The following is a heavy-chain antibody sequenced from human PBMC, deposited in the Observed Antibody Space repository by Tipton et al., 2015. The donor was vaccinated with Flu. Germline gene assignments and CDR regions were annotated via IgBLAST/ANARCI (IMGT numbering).Heavy chain of an antibody. CDR3: AREWTSLPVNWFDP. J-gene: IGHJ5*02. D-gene: IGHD3/OR15-3a*01. CDR1: GYSISSGYY. Sequence: TLSLTCTVSGYSISSGYYWGWIRQPPGKGLEWIGSIYHSGSTYYNPSLKSRVTISVDTSKNQFSLKLSSVTAADTAVSYCAREWTSLPVNWFDPWGQGTLVTVSS. CDR2: IYHSGST. V-gene: IGHV4-38-2*02.